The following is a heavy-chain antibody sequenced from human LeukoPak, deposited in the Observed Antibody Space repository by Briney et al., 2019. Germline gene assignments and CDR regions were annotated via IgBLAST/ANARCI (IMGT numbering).Heavy chain of an antibody. Sequence: GGSLRLSWAASGFTFSSFWMRWVRHAPGEGLVWVSRINSVGSRTRYADSVKGRFIICRDNAKNTLYLQINSLRAEVTAVYSWASADKAMVSDCWGQGSLDTLSS. J-gene: IGHJ4*02. D-gene: IGHD5-18*01. CDR3: ASADKAMVSDC. V-gene: IGHV3-74*01. CDR2: INSVGSRT. CDR1: GFTFSSFW.